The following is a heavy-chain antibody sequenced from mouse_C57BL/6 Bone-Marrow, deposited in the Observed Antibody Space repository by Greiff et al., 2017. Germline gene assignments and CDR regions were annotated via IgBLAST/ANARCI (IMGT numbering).Heavy chain of an antibody. CDR3: AREGYYGSSSYYYAMDY. V-gene: IGHV1-53*01. Sequence: QVQLQQPGTELVKPGASVKLSCKASGYTFTSYWMHWVKQRPGQGLEWIGNINPSNGGTNYNEKFKSKATLTVDKSSSTAYMQLSSLTSEDSAVYDCAREGYYGSSSYYYAMDYWGQGTSVTVSS. J-gene: IGHJ4*01. CDR2: INPSNGGT. D-gene: IGHD1-1*01. CDR1: GYTFTSYW.